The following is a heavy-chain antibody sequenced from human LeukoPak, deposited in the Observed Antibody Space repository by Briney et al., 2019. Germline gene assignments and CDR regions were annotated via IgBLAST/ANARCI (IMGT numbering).Heavy chain of an antibody. CDR2: ISTYDGNA. Sequence: ASVKVPAKPPVKTLKTIGFTWLQQPPGQGLGGMDWISTYDGNANYAQKLQGRVTMTTDTSTITAYMELRSLRSDDTAVYYCARAPPGFTYGPGDHWGQGTLVTVSS. J-gene: IGHJ4*02. D-gene: IGHD3-10*01. CDR1: VKTLKTIG. V-gene: IGHV1-18*01. CDR3: ARAPPGFTYGPGDH.